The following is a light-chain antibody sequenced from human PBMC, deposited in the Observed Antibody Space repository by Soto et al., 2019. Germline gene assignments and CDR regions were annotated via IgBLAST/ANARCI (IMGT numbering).Light chain of an antibody. CDR2: RNN. J-gene: IGLJ1*01. Sequence: QSVLTQPPSASGTPGQRVTISCSGSSSNIGSNYVYWYQQLPGTAPKLLIYRNNQRPSGVPDRFSGSKSGTSASLAISGLRSEGEADYYCAAWDDSLSGLYVIGTGTKLTVL. V-gene: IGLV1-47*01. CDR3: AAWDDSLSGLYV. CDR1: SSNIGSNY.